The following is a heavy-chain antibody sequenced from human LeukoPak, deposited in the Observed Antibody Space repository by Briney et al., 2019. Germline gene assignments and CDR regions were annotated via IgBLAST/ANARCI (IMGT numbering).Heavy chain of an antibody. CDR2: IYTSGST. CDR1: GGSISSYY. J-gene: IGHJ6*03. Sequence: SETLSLTCTVSGGSISSYYWSWIRQPAGKGLEWIGRIYTSGSTNYNPSLKSRVTMSVGTSKNQFSLKLSSVTAADTAVYYCARARHAYYYYYYMDVWGKGTTVTISS. CDR3: ARARHAYYYYYYMDV. V-gene: IGHV4-4*07.